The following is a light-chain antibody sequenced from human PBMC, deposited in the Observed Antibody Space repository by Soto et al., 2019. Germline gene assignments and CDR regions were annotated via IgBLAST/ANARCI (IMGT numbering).Light chain of an antibody. CDR3: QQYNSYSWT. CDR1: QSISSW. Sequence: DIQMTQSPSTLSASVGDRVSISCRASQSISSWLAWYQQKPGKAPKLVIYDASSLESGVPSRFSGSGSGTEFTLTISSLQPDDFATYYCQQYNSYSWTFGQGTKVE. V-gene: IGKV1-5*01. J-gene: IGKJ1*01. CDR2: DAS.